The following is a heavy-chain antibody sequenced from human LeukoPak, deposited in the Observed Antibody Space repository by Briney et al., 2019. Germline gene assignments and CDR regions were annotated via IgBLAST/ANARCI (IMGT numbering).Heavy chain of an antibody. D-gene: IGHD4-17*01. J-gene: IGHJ5*02. V-gene: IGHV3-53*01. CDR2: IHTSGDT. CDR3: IVFGDSNH. Sequence: GGALRLSCAASGLTGSHNYVSWVRQAPGKGLEWVSAIHTSGDTCYADSVKGRFTISRDTSKNTLYLQINSLRVEDTAVYYCIVFGDSNHWGQGTLVTVSS. CDR1: GLTGSHNY.